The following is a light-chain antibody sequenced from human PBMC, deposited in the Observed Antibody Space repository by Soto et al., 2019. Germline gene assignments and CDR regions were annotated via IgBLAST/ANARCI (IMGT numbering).Light chain of an antibody. J-gene: IGKJ2*01. CDR2: KAS. Sequence: DIQMTHSPSTLSASVGDRVTITCRASQSISPWLAWYQQKPGKAPKILIYKASSLESGVPSRFSGSGSGTEFTLTISSLQPDDFATYYCQQYKTYFRTFGQGTKLEIK. V-gene: IGKV1-5*03. CDR1: QSISPW. CDR3: QQYKTYFRT.